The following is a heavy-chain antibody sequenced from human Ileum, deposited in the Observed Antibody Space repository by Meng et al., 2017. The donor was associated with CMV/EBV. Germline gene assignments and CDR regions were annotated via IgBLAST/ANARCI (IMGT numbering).Heavy chain of an antibody. Sequence: GSISSGGYSWSWIRQPPRKGLEWIGYIYHSGSTYYNPSLKSRVTISIDRSKNQFSLKLSSVTAADTAVYYCAREGSITGTTAVFDPWGQGTLVTVSS. CDR1: GSISSGGYS. CDR3: AREGSITGTTAVFDP. CDR2: IYHSGST. V-gene: IGHV4-30-2*01. D-gene: IGHD1-20*01. J-gene: IGHJ5*02.